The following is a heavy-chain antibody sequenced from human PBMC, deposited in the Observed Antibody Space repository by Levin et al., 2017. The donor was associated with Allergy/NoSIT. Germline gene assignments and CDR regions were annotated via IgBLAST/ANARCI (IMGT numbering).Heavy chain of an antibody. Sequence: GESLKISCAASGFTFSSYSMNWVRHAPGKGLEWISYIGSGSSPIYYADSVKGRFTISRDNAKNSLYLQMNSLRAEDTAVYYCARAWAVVVVAPRDDIWGQGTMVTVSS. J-gene: IGHJ3*02. D-gene: IGHD2-15*01. CDR3: ARAWAVVVVAPRDDI. CDR1: GFTFSSYS. CDR2: IGSGSSPI. V-gene: IGHV3-48*01.